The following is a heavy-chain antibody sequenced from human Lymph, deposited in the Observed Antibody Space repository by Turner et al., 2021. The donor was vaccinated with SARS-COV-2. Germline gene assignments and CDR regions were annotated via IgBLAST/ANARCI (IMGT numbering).Heavy chain of an antibody. J-gene: IGHJ4*02. CDR3: ARDIPTTADYFDY. CDR1: GFTFSTYS. D-gene: IGHD4-17*01. V-gene: IGHV3-21*01. Sequence: EVQLVESGGGLVKPGGSLRLSCAASGFTFSTYSMNWVRQAPGKGLELISTISSMCSYIYYADSVKGRFTSSRDDAKNSLYLQMNSLRAEDTAVYYCARDIPTTADYFDYWGQGTLVTVSS. CDR2: ISSMCSYI.